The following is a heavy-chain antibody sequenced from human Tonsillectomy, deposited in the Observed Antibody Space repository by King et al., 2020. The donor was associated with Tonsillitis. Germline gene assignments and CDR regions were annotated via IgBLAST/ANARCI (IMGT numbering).Heavy chain of an antibody. J-gene: IGHJ6*02. CDR2: ISGSGGDT. CDR3: AKGYGSGNYYSRENYYYDGMDV. CDR1: GFTFNNYA. D-gene: IGHD3-10*01. V-gene: IGHV3-23*04. Sequence: VQLVESGGGLVQPGGSLRLSCAASGFTFNNYAMSWVRQAPGKGLEWVSGISGSGGDTYFADSVKGRFTISRDNSKNTLYLQMNSLRVEDTAVYYCAKGYGSGNYYSRENYYYDGMDVWGQGTTVSV.